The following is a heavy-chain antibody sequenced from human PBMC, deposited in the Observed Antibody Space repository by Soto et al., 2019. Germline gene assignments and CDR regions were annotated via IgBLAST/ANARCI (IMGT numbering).Heavy chain of an antibody. Sequence: PGESLKISCKGSGYSFTSYWIGWVRQMPGKGLEWMGIIYPGDSDTRYSPSFQGQVTISADKSISTAYLQWGSLKASDTAMYYCARKNTYYDFWSGYTEDYYGMDVWGQGTTVTVSS. CDR2: IYPGDSDT. J-gene: IGHJ6*02. D-gene: IGHD3-3*01. CDR3: ARKNTYYDFWSGYTEDYYGMDV. V-gene: IGHV5-51*01. CDR1: GYSFTSYW.